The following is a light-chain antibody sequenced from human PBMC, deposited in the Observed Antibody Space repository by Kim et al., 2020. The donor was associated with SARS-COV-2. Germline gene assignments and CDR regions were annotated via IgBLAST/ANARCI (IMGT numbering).Light chain of an antibody. V-gene: IGKV1-39*01. CDR3: QQSYIDPKT. Sequence: DIQMTQSPSSLSASVGDRVTITCRASQSISSYLNWYQQKPGKAPKLLIYAASSLQSGVPSRFSGSGSGTDFTLTISSLQPEDFATYYCQQSYIDPKTFGQGTRLEI. CDR1: QSISSY. CDR2: AAS. J-gene: IGKJ2*01.